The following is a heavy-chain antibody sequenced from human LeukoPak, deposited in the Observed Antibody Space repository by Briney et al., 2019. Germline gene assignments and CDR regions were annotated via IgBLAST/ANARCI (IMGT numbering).Heavy chain of an antibody. V-gene: IGHV1-69*10. CDR1: GGTFSSYT. CDR3: ARGRWGDSSGYYYVAYRWFDP. J-gene: IGHJ5*02. D-gene: IGHD3-22*01. CDR2: IIPILGIA. Sequence: ASVKVSCKASGGTFSSYTISWVRQAPGQGLEWMGGIIPILGIANYAQKFQGRVTITADKSTSTAYMELSSLRSEDTAVYYYARGRWGDSSGYYYVAYRWFDPWGQGTLVTVSS.